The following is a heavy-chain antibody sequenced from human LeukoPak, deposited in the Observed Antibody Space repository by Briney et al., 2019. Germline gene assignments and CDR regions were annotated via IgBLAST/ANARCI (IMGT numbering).Heavy chain of an antibody. CDR1: GGSFSAYY. J-gene: IGHJ4*02. CDR2: IYYSGST. D-gene: IGHD4-23*01. CDR3: ARGAPPPVVTLDY. Sequence: SETLSLTCTVFGGSFSAYYWGWIRQPPGKGLEWIGYIYYSGSTNYNPSLKSRVTISVDTSKNQFSLKLSSVTAADTAVYYCARGAPPPVVTLDYWGQGTLVTVSS. V-gene: IGHV4-59*01.